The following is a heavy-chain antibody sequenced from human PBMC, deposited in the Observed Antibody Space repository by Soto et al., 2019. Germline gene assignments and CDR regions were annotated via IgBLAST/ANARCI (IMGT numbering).Heavy chain of an antibody. V-gene: IGHV4-34*01. CDR1: GGSFSGYY. CDR2: INHSGST. Sequence: PSETLSLTCAVYGGSFSGYYWSWIRQPPGKGLEWIGEINHSGSTNYNPSLKSRVTISVDTSKNQFSLKLSSVTAADTAVYYCARGPSRHSSSWEAVWFDPWGQGTLVTVSS. J-gene: IGHJ5*02. CDR3: ARGPSRHSSSWEAVWFDP. D-gene: IGHD6-13*01.